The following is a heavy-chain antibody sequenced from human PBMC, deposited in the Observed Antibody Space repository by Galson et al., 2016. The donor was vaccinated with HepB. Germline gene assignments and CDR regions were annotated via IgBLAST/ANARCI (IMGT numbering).Heavy chain of an antibody. V-gene: IGHV5-51*03. CDR1: GSRLTNYW. Sequence: QSGAEVKKPGESLKISCKDSGSRLTNYWIAWVRQMPGKGLEWMGIIYPGDSDTKYSPSFQGQVTISADKSINTAYLQWSSLKASDTAMYFCARLRGSPGCYYGMDVWGQGTTVTV. D-gene: IGHD1-26*01. CDR3: ARLRGSPGCYYGMDV. CDR2: IYPGDSDT. J-gene: IGHJ6*02.